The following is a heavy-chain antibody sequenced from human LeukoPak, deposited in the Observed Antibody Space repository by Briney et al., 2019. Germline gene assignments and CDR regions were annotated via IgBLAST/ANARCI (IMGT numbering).Heavy chain of an antibody. D-gene: IGHD6-13*01. J-gene: IGHJ6*04. CDR2: IYYSGST. Sequence: SETLSLTCTVPGGSISSYYWSWIRQPPGKGLEWIGYIYYSGSTNYNPSLKSRVTISVDTSKNQFSLKLSSVTAADTAVYYCARGSAAAGYYYYYYGMDVWGKGTTVTVSS. V-gene: IGHV4-59*01. CDR1: GGSISSYY. CDR3: ARGSAAAGYYYYYYGMDV.